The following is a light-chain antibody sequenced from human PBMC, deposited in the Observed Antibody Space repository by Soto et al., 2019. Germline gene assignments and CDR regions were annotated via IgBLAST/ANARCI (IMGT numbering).Light chain of an antibody. J-gene: IGKJ4*01. CDR3: QHYSNWPQNT. CDR1: QSISNN. CDR2: GAS. Sequence: EIVLTQSPATLSLSPGERATLSCRASQSISNNLAWYQQKLGQAPRLLIYGASTRTTGIPARFSGSGSGTEFTLTISSLQSEDFAVYYCQHYSNWPQNTFGGGTRWIS. V-gene: IGKV3-15*01.